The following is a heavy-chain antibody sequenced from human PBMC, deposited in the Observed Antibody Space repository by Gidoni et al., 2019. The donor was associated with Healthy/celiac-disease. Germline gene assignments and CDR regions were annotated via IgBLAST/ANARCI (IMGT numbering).Heavy chain of an antibody. CDR2: ISGSGGST. D-gene: IGHD3-9*01. Sequence: EVQLLESGGGLVQPGGSLRLSCAASGFTFSSYAMSWVRQAPGKGLEWVSAISGSGGSTYYADSVKGRFTISRDNSKNTLYLQMNSLRAEDTAVYYCASRSSNFDWLLYPFDYWGQGTLVTVSS. CDR3: ASRSSNFDWLLYPFDY. V-gene: IGHV3-23*01. J-gene: IGHJ4*02. CDR1: GFTFSSYA.